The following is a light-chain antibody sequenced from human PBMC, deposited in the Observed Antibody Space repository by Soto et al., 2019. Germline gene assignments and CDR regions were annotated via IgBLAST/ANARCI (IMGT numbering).Light chain of an antibody. CDR3: QQSYSTSWT. V-gene: IGKV4-1*01. CDR2: WAS. CDR1: QGFLYSSNNKNY. Sequence: MTKSQASLAVSLGERATINGKSSQGFLYSSNNKNYLAWYQQKPGQPPKLLIYWASTRESGVPDRFSGSGSGTDFTLTISSLQAEDVAVYYCQQSYSTSWTFAQGTKLDIK. J-gene: IGKJ1*01.